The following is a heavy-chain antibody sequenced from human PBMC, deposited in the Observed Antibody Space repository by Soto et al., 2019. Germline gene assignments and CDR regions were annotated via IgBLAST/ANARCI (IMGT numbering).Heavy chain of an antibody. CDR2: ISGSGANT. J-gene: IGHJ3*01. CDR1: GFTFTTYA. V-gene: IGHV3-23*01. CDR3: TRRDSGAFDV. Sequence: PGGSLRLSCAASGFTFTTYAMTWVRQAPGKGLEWVSAISGSGANTYYADSVKGRFTISRDDAKNTLYLQMNSLRAEDTAMYYCTRRDSGAFDVWGHGTMVTVSS.